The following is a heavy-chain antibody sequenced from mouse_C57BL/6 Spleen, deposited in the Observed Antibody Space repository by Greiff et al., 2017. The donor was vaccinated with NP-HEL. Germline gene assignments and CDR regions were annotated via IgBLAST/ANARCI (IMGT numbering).Heavy chain of an antibody. Sequence: QVQLQQSGAELVRPGASVKLSCKASGYTFTDYYINWVKQRPGQGLEWIARIYPGSGNTYYNEKFKGKATLTAEKSSRTAYMQLSSLTSEDSAVYFCARSELGYYFDYWGQGTTLTVSS. V-gene: IGHV1-76*01. D-gene: IGHD4-1*01. J-gene: IGHJ2*01. CDR2: IYPGSGNT. CDR1: GYTFTDYY. CDR3: ARSELGYYFDY.